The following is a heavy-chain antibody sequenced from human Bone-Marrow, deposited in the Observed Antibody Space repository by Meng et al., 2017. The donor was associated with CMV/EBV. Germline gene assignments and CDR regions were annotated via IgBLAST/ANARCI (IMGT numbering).Heavy chain of an antibody. V-gene: IGHV4-39*07. J-gene: IGHJ6*02. CDR3: ARDGGVAGTTHTSQENYYYYYGMDV. D-gene: IGHD1-7*01. CDR1: GASISSSSHY. CDR2: ISNSGST. Sequence: SETLSLTCAVSGASISSSSHYWAWIRQPPGRGLEWVACISNSGSTAYNPSLKSRVTISVDTSKNQFSLKLSSVTAADTAVYYCARDGGVAGTTHTSQENYYYYYGMDVWGQGTTVTVSS.